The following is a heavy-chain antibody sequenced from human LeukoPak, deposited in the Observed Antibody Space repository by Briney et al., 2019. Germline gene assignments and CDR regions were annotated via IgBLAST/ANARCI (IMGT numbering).Heavy chain of an antibody. D-gene: IGHD6-19*01. Sequence: SDTLSLICTVSGDSISSYYWSWIRQPAGEGLEWIGRIYTNGITNYNPSLKSRVTMSEDTSKSQFSLKLSSVTAADTAVYYCAREGYSTGWYPDYWGQGTLVTVSS. CDR1: GDSISSYY. CDR3: AREGYSTGWYPDY. V-gene: IGHV4-4*07. CDR2: IYTNGIT. J-gene: IGHJ4*02.